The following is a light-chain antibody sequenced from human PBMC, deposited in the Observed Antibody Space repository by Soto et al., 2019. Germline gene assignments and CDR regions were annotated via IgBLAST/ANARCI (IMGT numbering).Light chain of an antibody. Sequence: DIQMTQSPSSVSASVGDRVTFTCRASQGINSWLAWYQQKPGKAPKLLIYAASTLQSGVPSRFSGSGSGTEFTLTINTLQPEDFATYYCQQANSLPPTFGGGTKVEIK. CDR2: AAS. CDR1: QGINSW. J-gene: IGKJ4*01. CDR3: QQANSLPPT. V-gene: IGKV1-12*01.